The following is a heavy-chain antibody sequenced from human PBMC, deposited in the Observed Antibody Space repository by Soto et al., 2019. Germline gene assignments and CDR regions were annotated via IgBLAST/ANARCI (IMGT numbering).Heavy chain of an antibody. CDR3: VKLRLELLYLDS. CDR1: GFTFNRYG. V-gene: IGHV3-23*01. D-gene: IGHD1-7*01. J-gene: IGHJ4*02. CDR2: ISGSGDST. Sequence: GGSLRLSCAASGFTFNRYGMSWVRQAPGKGLEWVSAISGSGDSTYYADSVKGRFTVSRDSSNNTLYLQMNNLRADDTALYFCVKLRLELLYLDSWGLGALVTVSS.